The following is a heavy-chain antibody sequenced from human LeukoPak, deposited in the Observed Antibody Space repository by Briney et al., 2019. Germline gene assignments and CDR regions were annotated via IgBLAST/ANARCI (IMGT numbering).Heavy chain of an antibody. J-gene: IGHJ4*02. CDR3: VGSSGYQTLSFDY. CDR1: GYTFTSHF. CDR2: IIPIFGTA. V-gene: IGHV1-69*13. Sequence: ASVKVSCKASGYTFTSHFMHWVRQAPGQGLEWMGGIIPIFGTANYAQKFQGRVTITADESTSTAYMELSSLRSEDTAVYYCVGSSGYQTLSFDYWGQGTLVTVSS. D-gene: IGHD3-22*01.